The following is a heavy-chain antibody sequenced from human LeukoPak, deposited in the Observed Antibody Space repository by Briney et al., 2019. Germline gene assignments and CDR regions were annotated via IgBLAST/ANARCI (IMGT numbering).Heavy chain of an antibody. D-gene: IGHD3-10*01. V-gene: IGHV4-4*02. CDR3: ARRGYYGSGSPTSFDP. CDR1: GGSISSSNW. J-gene: IGHJ5*02. Sequence: SETLSLTCAVSGGSISSSNWWSWVRQPPGKGLEWIGEIYHSGNTNYNPSLKSRVTISLDKSKNQFSLKLRSVTAADTAVYYCARRGYYGSGSPTSFDPWGQGTLVTVSS. CDR2: IYHSGNT.